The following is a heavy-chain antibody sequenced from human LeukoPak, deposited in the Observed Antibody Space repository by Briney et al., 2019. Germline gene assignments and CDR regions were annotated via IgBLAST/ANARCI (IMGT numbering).Heavy chain of an antibody. D-gene: IGHD2-15*01. CDR2: ISWNSDNI. V-gene: IGHV3-9*01. Sequence: GGSLRLSCAAPGFTFDDYGMHWVRQAPGKGLEWVSGISWNSDNIGYADSVKGRFTLSRDNAKNSLYLQMNSLRAEDTALYYCARDSLGYSLYYYYYYMDVWGKGTTVTVSS. CDR3: ARDSLGYSLYYYYYYMDV. CDR1: GFTFDDYG. J-gene: IGHJ6*03.